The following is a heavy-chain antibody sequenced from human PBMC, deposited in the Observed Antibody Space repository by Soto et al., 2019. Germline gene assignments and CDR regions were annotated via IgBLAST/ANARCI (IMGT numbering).Heavy chain of an antibody. D-gene: IGHD6-19*01. CDR1: GYTFTGYY. CDR3: ARVYSSGWPRVYYYYYGMDV. V-gene: IGHV1-2*04. Sequence: ASVKVSCKASGYTFTGYYMHWVRQAPGQGLEWMGWINPNSGGTNYAQKFQGWVTMTRDTSISTAYMELSRLRSDDTAVYYCARVYSSGWPRVYYYYYGMDVWGQGTTVTVSS. CDR2: INPNSGGT. J-gene: IGHJ6*02.